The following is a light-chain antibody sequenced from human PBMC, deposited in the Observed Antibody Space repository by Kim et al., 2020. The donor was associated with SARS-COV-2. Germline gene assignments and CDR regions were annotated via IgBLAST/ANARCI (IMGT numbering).Light chain of an antibody. V-gene: IGLV1-47*01. CDR1: SSNIGSNY. CDR2: RNN. Sequence: ELTQPPSASGTPGQRVTISCSGSSSNIGSNYVYWYQQLPGTAPKLLIYRNNQRPSGVPDRFSGSKSGTLASLAISGLRSEDEADYYCAAWDDSLSGWVFGGGTQLTVL. J-gene: IGLJ3*02. CDR3: AAWDDSLSGWV.